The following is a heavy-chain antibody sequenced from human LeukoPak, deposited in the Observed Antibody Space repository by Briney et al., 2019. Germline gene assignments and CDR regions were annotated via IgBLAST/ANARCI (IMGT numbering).Heavy chain of an antibody. CDR2: TYHSGST. V-gene: IGHV4-38-2*01. CDR1: GYSISSGDY. Sequence: PSETLSLTCAVSGYSISSGDYWGWIRQPPGKGLEWIGSTYHSGSTYYNPSLKSRVTISVDTSKRQFSLTLSSVTAADTAVYYCARYDSRGSASTRFDYWGQGILVTISS. CDR3: ARYDSRGSASTRFDY. D-gene: IGHD3-16*01. J-gene: IGHJ4*02.